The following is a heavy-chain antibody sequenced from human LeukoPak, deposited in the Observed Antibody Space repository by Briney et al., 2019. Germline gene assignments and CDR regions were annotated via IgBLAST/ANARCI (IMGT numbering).Heavy chain of an antibody. CDR3: ATDRGSGTYYSLFDS. Sequence: GRSLRLSCAASGFTFSSYGMHWVRQAPGKGLEWVADISYDGSNKYYADSVKGRITISRDNSKDTLYLQMDSLRAEDTAVYYCATDRGSGTYYSLFDSWGQGTLVTVSS. CDR2: ISYDGSNK. V-gene: IGHV3-30*03. D-gene: IGHD3-10*01. CDR1: GFTFSSYG. J-gene: IGHJ4*02.